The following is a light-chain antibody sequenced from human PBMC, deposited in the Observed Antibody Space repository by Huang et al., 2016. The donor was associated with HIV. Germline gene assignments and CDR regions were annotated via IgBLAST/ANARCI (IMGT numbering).Light chain of an antibody. Sequence: EIVMTQSPATLSVSPGETATLYCRASQRGTSCLAWYQHKPGQAPRLLIYDASPRATGVPVRFSGSGSGTDVALTINSLQSDDFAVYYCQQCNTWPRTFGQGTKVEIK. CDR3: QQCNTWPRT. J-gene: IGKJ1*01. CDR1: QRGTSC. V-gene: IGKV3-15*01. CDR2: DAS.